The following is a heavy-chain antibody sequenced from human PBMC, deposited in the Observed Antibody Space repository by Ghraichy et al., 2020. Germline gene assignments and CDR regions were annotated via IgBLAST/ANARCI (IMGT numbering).Heavy chain of an antibody. D-gene: IGHD6-13*01. J-gene: IGHJ4*02. CDR3: ASLRYGSSWLHDY. V-gene: IGHV3-53*01. Sequence: GESLNISCAASEFSVSSNYMSWVRQAPGKGLEWVSAIYSGGGTYYADSVKGRFTISRDNSKNTLYLHMDSLRAEDTAVYYCASLRYGSSWLHDYWGQGTLVTVSS. CDR2: IYSGGGT. CDR1: EFSVSSNY.